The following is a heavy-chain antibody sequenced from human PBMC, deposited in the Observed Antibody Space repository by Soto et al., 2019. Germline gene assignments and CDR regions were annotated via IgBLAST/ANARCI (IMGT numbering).Heavy chain of an antibody. CDR1: GFTFSNYA. V-gene: IGHV3-30-3*01. J-gene: IGHJ4*02. CDR2: ISYDGSNK. D-gene: IGHD6-19*01. Sequence: GGSLRLSCAASGFTFSNYAMSWVRQAPGKGLEWVAVISYDGSNKYYADSVKGRFTISRDNSKNTLYLQMNSLRAEDTAVYYCARDRWLSVYFDYWGQGTLVTVSS. CDR3: ARDRWLSVYFDY.